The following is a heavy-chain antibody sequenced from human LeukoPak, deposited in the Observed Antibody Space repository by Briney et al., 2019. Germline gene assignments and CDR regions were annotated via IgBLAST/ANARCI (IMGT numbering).Heavy chain of an antibody. J-gene: IGHJ4*02. D-gene: IGHD3/OR15-3a*01. CDR1: GFTFSSYA. V-gene: IGHV3-30-3*01. CDR3: ARDAALWTGGFDY. Sequence: GGSLRLSCAASGFTFSSYAMHWVRQASGKGLEWVAVISYDGSNKYYADSVKGRFTISRDNSKNTLYLQMNSLRAEDTAVYYCARDAALWTGGFDYWGQGILVTVSS. CDR2: ISYDGSNK.